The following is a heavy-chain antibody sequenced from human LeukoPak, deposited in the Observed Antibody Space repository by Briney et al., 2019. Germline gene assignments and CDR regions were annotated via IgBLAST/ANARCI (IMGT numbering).Heavy chain of an antibody. D-gene: IGHD3-10*01. Sequence: GGSLRLSCAASGFPVSTYTMNWIRQAPGKGLEWVSHIRSGVGAEYYADSVKGRFTISRDNAKNSLHLQMNRLRDEDTAVYYCAKAAPDIELLWFGESPLDPWGQGTLVTVSS. CDR3: AKAAPDIELLWFGESPLDP. J-gene: IGHJ5*02. CDR2: IRSGVGAE. CDR1: GFPVSTYT. V-gene: IGHV3-48*02.